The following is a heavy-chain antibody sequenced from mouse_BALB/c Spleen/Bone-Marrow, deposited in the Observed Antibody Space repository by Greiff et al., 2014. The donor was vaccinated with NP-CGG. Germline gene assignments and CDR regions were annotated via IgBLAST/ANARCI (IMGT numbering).Heavy chain of an antibody. CDR1: GYTFTDHA. J-gene: IGHJ4*01. D-gene: IGHD2-14*01. CDR3: ARSGKVRNAMDY. Sequence: QVQLQQSGAKLVRPGVSVKIPCKGSGYTFTDHAIHWVKRSHAKSLEWIGVISGYYGDAIYNQKFKGKATMTVDKSSSTAYMELARLTSEDSAIYYCARSGKVRNAMDYWGQGTSVTVSS. V-gene: IGHV1S137*01. CDR2: ISGYYGDA.